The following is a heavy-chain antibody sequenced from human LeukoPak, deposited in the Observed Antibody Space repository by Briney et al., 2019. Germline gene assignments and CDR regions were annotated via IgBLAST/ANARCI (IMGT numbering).Heavy chain of an antibody. D-gene: IGHD2-21*01. J-gene: IGHJ3*02. CDR3: ASGYSGPDAFDI. Sequence: SETLSLTCTVSGGFISSGGYYWSWIRQPPGKGLEWIGEINHSGSTNYNPSLKSRVTISVDTSKNQFSLKLSSVTAADTAVYYCASGYSGPDAFDIWGQGAMVTVSS. V-gene: IGHV4-39*07. CDR2: INHSGST. CDR1: GGFISSGGYY.